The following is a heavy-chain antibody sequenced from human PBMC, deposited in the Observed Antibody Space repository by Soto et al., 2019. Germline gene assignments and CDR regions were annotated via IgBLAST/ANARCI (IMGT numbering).Heavy chain of an antibody. CDR2: ISYDGNRI. CDR1: GFTFSTYS. Sequence: QVQLVESGGGVVQRGESLRLSCAASGFTFSTYSMNWVRQSPGKGLEWVAVISYDGNRIYYADSVKGRFTISRDNAKNTMFLQMSGLRPEDTAIYHCARGLVVTAKGWFDLWGQGTQVTVSS. CDR3: ARGLVVTAKGWFDL. J-gene: IGHJ5*02. V-gene: IGHV3-30-3*02. D-gene: IGHD2-21*02.